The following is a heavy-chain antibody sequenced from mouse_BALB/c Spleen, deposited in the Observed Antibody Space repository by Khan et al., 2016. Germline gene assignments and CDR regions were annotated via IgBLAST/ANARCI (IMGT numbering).Heavy chain of an antibody. V-gene: IGHV1-7*01. CDR2: INPSSGYT. Sequence: QGQLQQSGAELAKPGASVKMSCKASGYTFTAYWMHWIKQRPGQGLEWIGYINPSSGYTEYNQKFKDKATLTADRSSSTAYMQLSSLTSEDSAVYYCGKGYYSFDYWGQGTTLTVSS. D-gene: IGHD3-2*02. CDR1: GYTFTAYW. J-gene: IGHJ2*01. CDR3: GKGYYSFDY.